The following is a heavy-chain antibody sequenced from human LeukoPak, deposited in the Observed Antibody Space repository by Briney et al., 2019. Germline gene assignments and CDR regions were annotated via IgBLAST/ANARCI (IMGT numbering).Heavy chain of an antibody. CDR1: GYTFTSYY. V-gene: IGHV1-46*01. J-gene: IGHJ5*02. D-gene: IGHD1-14*01. Sequence: GASVKVSCRASGYTFTSYYMHWVRQAPGQGLEWMGIINPSGGFTSYAQKFQVRVSMTRDTSTSTVYMELSSLTSDDTAVYYCARESEPLKSFDPWGQGTLVTVSS. CDR2: INPSGGFT. CDR3: ARESEPLKSFDP.